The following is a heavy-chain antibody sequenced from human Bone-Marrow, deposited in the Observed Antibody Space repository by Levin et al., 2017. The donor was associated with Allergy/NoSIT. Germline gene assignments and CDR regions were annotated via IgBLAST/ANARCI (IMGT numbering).Heavy chain of an antibody. CDR1: GFTFDDYA. J-gene: IGHJ1*01. Sequence: SCEASGFTFDDYAMHWVRQAPGKGLEWISGISWNSGRIGYADSVKGRFTISRDNAKNSLYLQMNSLKPEDTAFYYCAKERADGPYFQHWGQGTLVTVSS. V-gene: IGHV3-9*01. CDR2: ISWNSGRI. D-gene: IGHD1-26*01. CDR3: AKERADGPYFQH.